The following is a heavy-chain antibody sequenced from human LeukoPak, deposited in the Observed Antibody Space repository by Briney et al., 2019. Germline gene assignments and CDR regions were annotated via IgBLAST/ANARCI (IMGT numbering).Heavy chain of an antibody. CDR1: GFTFSSYA. V-gene: IGHV3-23*01. Sequence: GGFLRLSCAASGFTFSSYAMNWVRQAPGKGLEWVSAISGSGGSTYYADSVKGRFTISRDNSKNTLYLQMNSLRAGDTAVYYCANARGYYGSPSGAFDIWGQGTMVTVSS. CDR2: ISGSGGST. CDR3: ANARGYYGSPSGAFDI. J-gene: IGHJ3*02. D-gene: IGHD3-10*01.